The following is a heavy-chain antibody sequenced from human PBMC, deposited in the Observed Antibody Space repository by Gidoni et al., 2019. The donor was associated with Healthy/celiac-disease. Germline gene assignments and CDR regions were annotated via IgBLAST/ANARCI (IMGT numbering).Heavy chain of an antibody. D-gene: IGHD5-18*01. Sequence: QVQPVQSGAEQKKPGASVKVSCKVSGYTLTELSMHWVRQAPGKGLEWMGGFDPRDGETIYAQKFQGRVTMTEATSTDTAYMELSSLRSEDTAVYYCATVIASRGYSFGGHAFDIWGQGTVVTVSS. CDR2: FDPRDGET. CDR3: ATVIASRGYSFGGHAFDI. CDR1: GYTLTELS. V-gene: IGHV1-24*01. J-gene: IGHJ3*02.